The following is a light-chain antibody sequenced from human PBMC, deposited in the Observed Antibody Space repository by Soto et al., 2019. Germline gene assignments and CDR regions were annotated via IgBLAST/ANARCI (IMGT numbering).Light chain of an antibody. CDR3: QQYGSSPWT. Sequence: EIMLTQSPGTLSLSPGERATLSGRASQSVSSSYLAWYQQKPGQAPRLLIYGASSRATGIPDRFSGSGSGTDFTLTISRLEPEDFAVYYCQQYGSSPWTFGQGTKVDI. V-gene: IGKV3-20*01. J-gene: IGKJ1*01. CDR2: GAS. CDR1: QSVSSSY.